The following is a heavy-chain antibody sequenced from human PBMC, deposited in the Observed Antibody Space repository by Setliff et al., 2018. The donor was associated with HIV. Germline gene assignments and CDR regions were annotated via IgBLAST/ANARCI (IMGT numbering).Heavy chain of an antibody. CDR1: GFTFASYA. D-gene: IGHD3-9*01. J-gene: IGHJ6*03. V-gene: IGHV3-15*01. CDR2: IKSKTDGGTT. CDR3: TTGARGRLRYFDWSDYMDV. Sequence: GGSLRLSCAPSGFTFASYAMSWVRQAPGKGLEWIGRIKSKTDGGTTDYAAPVKGRFTISRDDSKNTLYLQMNSLKTEDTAVYYCTTGARGRLRYFDWSDYMDVWGKGTTVTVSS.